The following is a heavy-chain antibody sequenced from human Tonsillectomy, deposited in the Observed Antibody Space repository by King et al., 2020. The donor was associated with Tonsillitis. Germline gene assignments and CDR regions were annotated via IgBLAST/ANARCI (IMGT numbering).Heavy chain of an antibody. Sequence: VQLQQWGAGLLKPSETLSLTCAVYGGSFSGYYWSWIRQPPGKGLEWIGEINHSGSTNYNPSLKSRVTISVDTSKNQFSLKLSSVTAADTAVYYCARVRYDILTGYYNAFDIWGEGTMVTVSS. CDR2: INHSGST. J-gene: IGHJ3*02. CDR3: ARVRYDILTGYYNAFDI. D-gene: IGHD3-9*01. V-gene: IGHV4-34*01. CDR1: GGSFSGYY.